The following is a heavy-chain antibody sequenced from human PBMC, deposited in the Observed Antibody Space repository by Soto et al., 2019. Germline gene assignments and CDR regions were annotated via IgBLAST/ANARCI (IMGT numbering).Heavy chain of an antibody. CDR3: AGVYYGGNSVNNY. CDR1: GFTFISFA. V-gene: IGHV3-30-3*01. Sequence: GWSLRLSCACSGFTFISFAMSWVRQAPGKGLEWVAATSYDGSNKYYADSVKGRFIISRDNSKNTLDLLLNTLRAEDTAVYYCAGVYYGGNSVNNYWGQGTPVTVSS. J-gene: IGHJ4*02. D-gene: IGHD2-8*01. CDR2: TSYDGSNK.